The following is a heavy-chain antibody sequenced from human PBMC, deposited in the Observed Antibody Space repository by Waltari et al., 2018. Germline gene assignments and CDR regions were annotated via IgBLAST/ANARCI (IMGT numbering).Heavy chain of an antibody. Sequence: QVQLVQSGAEVKKPGASVKVSCKASGYTFTGYYMHWVRQAPGQGLEWMGWINPNRGGTNYAQKFQGRVTMTRDTSISTAYMELSRLRSDDTAVYYCARPLVGGYYFDYWGQGTLVTVSS. D-gene: IGHD3-16*01. J-gene: IGHJ4*02. CDR2: INPNRGGT. CDR3: ARPLVGGYYFDY. CDR1: GYTFTGYY. V-gene: IGHV1-2*02.